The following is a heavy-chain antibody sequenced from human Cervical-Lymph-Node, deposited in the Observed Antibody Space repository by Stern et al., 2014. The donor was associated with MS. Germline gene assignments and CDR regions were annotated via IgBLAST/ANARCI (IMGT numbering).Heavy chain of an antibody. J-gene: IGHJ4*02. Sequence: MQLVGSGGGLVKPGGSLRLSCAASGFTFSDHYMSWIRQAPGKGLEWLSYISTSGSTIYYADSVKGRFTISRDNAKNSLYMQMNSLRAEDTAVYYCARDSEMDYYGSGSSDYWGQGTLVTVSS. D-gene: IGHD3-10*01. CDR1: GFTFSDHY. V-gene: IGHV3-11*01. CDR2: ISTSGSTI. CDR3: ARDSEMDYYGSGSSDY.